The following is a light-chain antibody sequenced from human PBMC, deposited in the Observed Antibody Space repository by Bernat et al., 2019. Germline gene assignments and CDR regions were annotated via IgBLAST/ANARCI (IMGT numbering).Light chain of an antibody. CDR3: MQTTELPPT. Sequence: IVMTQTPVSLSVTPGQSASISCRSSRSLLHSNGKTYLSWYLQKPGQPPQLLIYEVSYRFSGLPDRVSGSGSGTDFTLKISQAEAEDVGVYYCMQTTELPPTFGQGTKVEI. CDR2: EVS. V-gene: IGKV2D-29*01. J-gene: IGKJ1*01. CDR1: RSLLHSNGKTY.